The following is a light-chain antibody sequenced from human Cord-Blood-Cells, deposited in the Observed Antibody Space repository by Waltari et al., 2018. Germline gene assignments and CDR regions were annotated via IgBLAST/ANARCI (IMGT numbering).Light chain of an antibody. Sequence: QSVLTQPPSVSGAPGQRVTISCTGSSSNIGAGYDVHWYPQLPGTAPKLLIYGNRDRPAGVPDGFSGYSCGASASRVIGGRQAEDEADYYSQSYDGSLVVFGGGTKRTVL. J-gene: IGLJ2*01. CDR2: GNR. CDR1: SSNIGAGYD. V-gene: IGLV1-40*01. CDR3: QSYDGSLVV.